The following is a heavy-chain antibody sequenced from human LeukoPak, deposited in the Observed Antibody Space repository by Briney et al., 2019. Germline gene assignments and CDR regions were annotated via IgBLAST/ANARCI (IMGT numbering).Heavy chain of an antibody. V-gene: IGHV3-48*03. CDR1: GFTFSTYE. Sequence: QPGGSLRLSCAASGFTFSTYEMNWVRQAPGKGLEWVSYISPNGRSMNYADPVKGRFTIPRNNAKNSLYLQMNSLRAEDTAIYYCTREGDNSTPDYWGQGTLVTVSS. J-gene: IGHJ4*02. CDR3: TREGDNSTPDY. CDR2: ISPNGRSM. D-gene: IGHD2/OR15-2a*01.